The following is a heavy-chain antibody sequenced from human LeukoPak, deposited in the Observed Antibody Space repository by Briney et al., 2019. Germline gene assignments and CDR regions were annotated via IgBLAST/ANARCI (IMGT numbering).Heavy chain of an antibody. V-gene: IGHV3-48*04. J-gene: IGHJ6*04. CDR1: GFTFSSYS. D-gene: IGHD2-2*01. CDR3: ARDRRDIVVVPAAMDV. Sequence: GGSLRPSCAASGFTFSSYSMNWVRQASGKGLEWVSYISSSSSTIYYADFVKGRFTISRDNAKNSLYLQMNSLRAEDTAVHYCARDRRDIVVVPAAMDVWGKGTTVTVSS. CDR2: ISSSSSTI.